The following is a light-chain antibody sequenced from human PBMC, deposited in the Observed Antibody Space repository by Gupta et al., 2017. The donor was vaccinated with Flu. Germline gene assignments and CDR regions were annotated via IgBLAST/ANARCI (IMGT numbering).Light chain of an antibody. CDR3: HQRSNWPHT. Sequence: EIVLTQSPATLSLSPGERATLSCRASESIKDYLAWYQQKPGQAPRLLISDASNRATDIPGRFSGSGSGTDFTLTISSLEPEDFAVYYCHQRSNWPHTFGGGTXVEIK. J-gene: IGKJ4*01. CDR2: DAS. CDR1: ESIKDY. V-gene: IGKV3-11*01.